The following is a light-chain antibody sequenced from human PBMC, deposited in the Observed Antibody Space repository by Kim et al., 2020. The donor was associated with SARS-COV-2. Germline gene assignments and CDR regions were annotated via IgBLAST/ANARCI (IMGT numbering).Light chain of an antibody. CDR1: QSISSSY. CDR3: QQYGRSPPWT. V-gene: IGKV3-20*01. CDR2: GAS. Sequence: EIVLTQSPGTLSLSPGERATLSCRASQSISSSYLAWYQQKPGQAPRLLIYGASSRATGIPDRFSGSGSGTDFTLTISRLEPEDFALYYCQQYGRSPPWTFGQGTKVEI. J-gene: IGKJ1*01.